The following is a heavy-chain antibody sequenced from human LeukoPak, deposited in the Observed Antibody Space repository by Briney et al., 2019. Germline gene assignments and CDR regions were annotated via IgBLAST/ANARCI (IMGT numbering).Heavy chain of an antibody. Sequence: GGSLRLSCAASGFTFSSYSMNWVRQAPGKGLEWVSYISSGSSVIYYVDPVKGRFTISRDNAKNSLYLQMNSLRDEDTAVYYYARDRWELSAFDIWGQGTVVTVSS. CDR1: GFTFSSYS. V-gene: IGHV3-48*02. D-gene: IGHD1-26*01. J-gene: IGHJ3*02. CDR3: ARDRWELSAFDI. CDR2: ISSGSSVI.